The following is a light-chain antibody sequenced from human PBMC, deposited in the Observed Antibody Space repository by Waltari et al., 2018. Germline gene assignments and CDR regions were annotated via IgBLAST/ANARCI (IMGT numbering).Light chain of an antibody. CDR1: QTVSSY. V-gene: IGKV3-11*01. J-gene: IGKJ1*01. CDR2: DTS. Sequence: EIVLTQSPATLSLSPGERATLSCRASQTVSSYLAWYQQKPGQVPRLLIYDTSNRATGIPSRFSGSGSGTDFTLTISSLEPEDFAVYFCQQCYNWPQTFGQGTKVEIK. CDR3: QQCYNWPQT.